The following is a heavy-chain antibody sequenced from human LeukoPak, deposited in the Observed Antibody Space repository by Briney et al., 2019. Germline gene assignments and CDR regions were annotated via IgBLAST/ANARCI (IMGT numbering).Heavy chain of an antibody. Sequence: GGSLRLSCEGSGFTFSNYWMGWVRQAPGKGLQWGANIKTDGSEKYYVDSVKGRFTISRDNAKNSLYLQMNSLRAEDTAVYYCARFQELRYFDWLTLEDAFDIWGQGTMVTVSS. J-gene: IGHJ3*02. CDR2: IKTDGSEK. CDR3: ARFQELRYFDWLTLEDAFDI. V-gene: IGHV3-7*03. D-gene: IGHD3-9*01. CDR1: GFTFSNYW.